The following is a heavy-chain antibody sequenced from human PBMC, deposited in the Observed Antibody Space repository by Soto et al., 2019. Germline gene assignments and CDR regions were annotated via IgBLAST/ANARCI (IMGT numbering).Heavy chain of an antibody. CDR1: GFTFSSYA. D-gene: IGHD5-18*01. V-gene: IGHV3-23*01. Sequence: EVQLLESGGGLVQPGGSLRLSCAASGFTFSSYAMSWVRQAPGKGLEWVSGISGSDGSTYYADSVKGRFTISRDNSKNTLYLQTNSLRAEDTAVYYCAKERGYNYGYDAMDVWGQGTKVTVYS. J-gene: IGHJ6*02. CDR3: AKERGYNYGYDAMDV. CDR2: ISGSDGST.